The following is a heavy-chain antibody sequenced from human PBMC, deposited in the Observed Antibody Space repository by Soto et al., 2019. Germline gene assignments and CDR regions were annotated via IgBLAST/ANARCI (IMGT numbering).Heavy chain of an antibody. Sequence: GGSLRLSCAESGFTFSSYGMHWVRQAPGKGLEWVAVIWYDGSNKYYADSVKGRFTISRDNSKNTLYLQMSSLRAEDTAVYYCARDPDCFGELPYYYYGMELWGQGTTVTVSS. J-gene: IGHJ6*02. V-gene: IGHV3-33*01. CDR3: ARDPDCFGELPYYYYGMEL. CDR2: IWYDGSNK. D-gene: IGHD3-10*01. CDR1: GFTFSSYG.